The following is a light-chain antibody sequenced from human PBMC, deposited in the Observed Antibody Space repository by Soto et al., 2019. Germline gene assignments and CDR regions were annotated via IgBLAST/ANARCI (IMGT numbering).Light chain of an antibody. Sequence: EIVMTQSPATLSVSPGERATLSCRASQSVSSNLAWYQQKPGQAPRLLIYGASIRATGIPARFSGSGSGTEFTLTISSLQSEDFAVYYCPQYNNWPRTFGQGTKVDIK. CDR3: PQYNNWPRT. CDR2: GAS. CDR1: QSVSSN. J-gene: IGKJ1*01. V-gene: IGKV3D-15*01.